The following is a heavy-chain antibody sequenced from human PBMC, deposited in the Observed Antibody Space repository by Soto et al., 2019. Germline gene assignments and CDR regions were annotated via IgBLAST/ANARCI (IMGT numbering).Heavy chain of an antibody. Sequence: SLTCTVSGGSISSHYWSWVRQAPGKGLEWIGHIYYRGSTSYNPSLRSRSTISVDTSNNQFSLKLNSVTTADTAVYYCARDGREASGMDVWGQGTKATVSS. CDR2: IYYRGST. D-gene: IGHD1-26*01. V-gene: IGHV4-59*11. CDR1: GGSISSHY. CDR3: ARDGREASGMDV. J-gene: IGHJ6*02.